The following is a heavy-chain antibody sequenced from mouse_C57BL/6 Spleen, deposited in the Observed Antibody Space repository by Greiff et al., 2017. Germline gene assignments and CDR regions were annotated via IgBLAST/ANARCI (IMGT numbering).Heavy chain of an antibody. V-gene: IGHV5-17*01. J-gene: IGHJ4*01. D-gene: IGHD1-1*01. CDR1: GFTFSDYG. CDR3: ARPLYYEYAMDY. CDR2: ISSGSSTI. Sequence: EVMLVESGGGLVKPGGSLKLSCAASGFTFSDYGMHWVRQAPEKGLEWVAYISSGSSTIYYADTVKGRFTISRDNAKNTLFLQMTSLSSEDTAMYYCARPLYYEYAMDYWGQGTSVTVSS.